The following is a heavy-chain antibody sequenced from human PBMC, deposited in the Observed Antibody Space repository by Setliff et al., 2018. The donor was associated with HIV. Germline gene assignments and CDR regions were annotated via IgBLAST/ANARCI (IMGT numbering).Heavy chain of an antibody. CDR2: INANSGSP. CDR1: GYNFENYA. J-gene: IGHJ5*02. CDR3: ARGLYGDYGGDLNWLDP. Sequence: ASVKVSCKPSGYNFENYAINWVRQAPGQGLEWMGWINANSGSPTYAQAFTGRFLFSVDTAVATAYLQINNLKTEDTAVYFCARGLYGDYGGDLNWLDPWGHGTRVTVSS. V-gene: IGHV7-4-1*02. D-gene: IGHD4-17*01.